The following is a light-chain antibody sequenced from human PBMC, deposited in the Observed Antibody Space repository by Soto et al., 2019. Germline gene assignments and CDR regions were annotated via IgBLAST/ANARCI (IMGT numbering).Light chain of an antibody. J-gene: IGLJ7*01. Sequence: QLVLTQPPSVSAAPGQDVTISCSGSSSNLAYNSLSWYQQLPGTAPKLLIYDDNKRPSGIPARFSGSKSGTSATLGITGLETGDEADYYCGAWDDSLNVYVFGSGTQLTVL. CDR1: SSNLAYNS. V-gene: IGLV1-51*01. CDR3: GAWDDSLNVYV. CDR2: DDN.